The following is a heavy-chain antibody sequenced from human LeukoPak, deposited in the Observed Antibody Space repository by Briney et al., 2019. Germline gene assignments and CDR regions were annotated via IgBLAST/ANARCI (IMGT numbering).Heavy chain of an antibody. D-gene: IGHD2-15*01. CDR3: AREAIGSRSFDY. CDR1: GYTFTGYY. Sequence: ASVKVSCKASGYTFTGYYMHWVRQAPGQGLEWMGWINPDSGGTIYQGRVTMTRDTSISTAYMELSSLRSDDTAVYYCAREAIGSRSFDYWGQRTLVTVSS. J-gene: IGHJ4*02. V-gene: IGHV1-2*02. CDR2: INPDSGGT.